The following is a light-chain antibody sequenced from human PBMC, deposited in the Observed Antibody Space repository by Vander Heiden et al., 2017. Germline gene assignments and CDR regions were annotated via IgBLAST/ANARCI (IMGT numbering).Light chain of an antibody. CDR3: QQYDNLPPGG. J-gene: IGKJ3*01. CDR1: QDISNY. Sequence: DIQMTQSPSSLSASVGDRVTITCQASQDISNYLNWYQQKPGKAPKLLIYDASNLETGVPSRFSGSGSGTDFTFTISSLQPEDIATYYCQQYDNLPPGGFGHGTKVDIK. V-gene: IGKV1-33*01. CDR2: DAS.